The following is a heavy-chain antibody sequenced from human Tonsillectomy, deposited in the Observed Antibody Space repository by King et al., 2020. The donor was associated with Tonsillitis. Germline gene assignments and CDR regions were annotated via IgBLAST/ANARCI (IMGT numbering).Heavy chain of an antibody. V-gene: IGHV3-30*04. Sequence: VQLVESGGGVVQPGGSLRLSCAASGFTFSSYAMHWVRQAPGKGLEWVAVISYDGSNKYYADSVKGRFTISRDNSKNTLYLQMNSLRAEDTAVYYCARGIAAAGTAFAYWGEGPLVTLSS. CDR3: ARGIAAAGTAFAY. J-gene: IGHJ4*02. CDR1: GFTFSSYA. CDR2: ISYDGSNK. D-gene: IGHD6-13*01.